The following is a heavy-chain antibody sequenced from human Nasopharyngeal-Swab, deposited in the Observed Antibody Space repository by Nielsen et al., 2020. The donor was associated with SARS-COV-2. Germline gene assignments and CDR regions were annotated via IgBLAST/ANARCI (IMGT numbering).Heavy chain of an antibody. V-gene: IGHV4-4*02. CDR2: IYHSGST. Sequence: SETLSLTCVVSGDSISGTSWWSWVRQPPGKGLEWIGEIYHSGSTNYDPSLKSRVTISVDKSKNQFSLRLSSVTAADTAVYYCARQGLYSSDYWGQGTLVIVSS. D-gene: IGHD6-13*01. CDR3: ARQGLYSSDY. CDR1: GDSISGTSW. J-gene: IGHJ4*02.